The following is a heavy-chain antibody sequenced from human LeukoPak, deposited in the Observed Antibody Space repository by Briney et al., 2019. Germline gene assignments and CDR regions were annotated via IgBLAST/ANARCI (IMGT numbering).Heavy chain of an antibody. CDR1: GFTFSSYG. V-gene: IGHV3-30*02. J-gene: IGHJ4*02. D-gene: IGHD6-13*01. Sequence: GGSLRLSCAASGFTFSSYGMHLVRQTPGKGLECVAFIRYDGGNQYYTDSVKGRFTISRDNSKNTIYLQMNSLRADDTAVYYCAKDLRSRIAAAGAPDYWGQGTLVTVSS. CDR2: IRYDGGNQ. CDR3: AKDLRSRIAAAGAPDY.